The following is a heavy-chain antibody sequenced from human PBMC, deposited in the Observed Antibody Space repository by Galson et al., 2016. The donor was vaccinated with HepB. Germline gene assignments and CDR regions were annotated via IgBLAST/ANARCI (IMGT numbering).Heavy chain of an antibody. CDR2: INGDGRIT. CDR1: GFNFITTW. V-gene: IGHV3-74*01. Sequence: LRLSCAASGFNFITTWMHWVRQSPGKGLVWVSRINGDGRITNYADSVRGRFTISRDNAKNTVSLQMNSLRAEDTAIYYCVRDLLWGEGADAFDIWGQGTRVTVSS. J-gene: IGHJ3*02. D-gene: IGHD3-16*01. CDR3: VRDLLWGEGADAFDI.